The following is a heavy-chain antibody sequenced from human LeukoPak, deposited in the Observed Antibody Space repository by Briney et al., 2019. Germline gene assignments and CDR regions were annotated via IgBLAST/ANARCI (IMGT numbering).Heavy chain of an antibody. V-gene: IGHV1-69*05. Sequence: SVKVSCKASGGTFSSYAISWVRQAPGQGLEWMGRIIPIFGTANYAQKFQGRVTITTDESTSTAYMELGSLRSEDTAVYYCARSLLGYCSGGSCQLSTGYYYYYMDVWGKGTTVTVSS. CDR2: IIPIFGTA. D-gene: IGHD2-15*01. J-gene: IGHJ6*03. CDR1: GGTFSSYA. CDR3: ARSLLGYCSGGSCQLSTGYYYYYMDV.